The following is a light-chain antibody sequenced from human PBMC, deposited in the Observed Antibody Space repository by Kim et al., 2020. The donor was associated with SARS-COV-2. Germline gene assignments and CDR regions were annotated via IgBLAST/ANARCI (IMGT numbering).Light chain of an antibody. V-gene: IGLV3-1*01. J-gene: IGLJ1*01. CDR3: QAWDSSIYV. CDR1: KLGDKY. CDR2: RDD. Sequence: VSPGQTASITCSGDKLGDKYASWYQQKPGQSPVVVIFRDDRRPSGIPERFSGSNSGNTATLTISGTQAMDEADYYCQAWDSSIYVFGTGTKVTVL.